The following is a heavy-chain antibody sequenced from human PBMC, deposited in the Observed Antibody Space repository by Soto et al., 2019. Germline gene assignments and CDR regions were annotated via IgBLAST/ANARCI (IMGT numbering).Heavy chain of an antibody. Sequence: EVQLLESGGGLVQPGGSLRLSCAASGFTFSSYAMSWVRQAPGKGLEWVSAISGSGGSTYYADSVKGRFTISRDNSKNTLYLQMNSLRADDTAVYYCAKAPRGGPTENYYYYGRDVWGQGTTVTVSS. D-gene: IGHD1-26*01. CDR1: GFTFSSYA. V-gene: IGHV3-23*01. J-gene: IGHJ6*02. CDR3: AKAPRGGPTENYYYYGRDV. CDR2: ISGSGGST.